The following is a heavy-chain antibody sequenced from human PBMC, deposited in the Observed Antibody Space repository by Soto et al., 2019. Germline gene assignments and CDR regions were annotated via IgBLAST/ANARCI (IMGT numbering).Heavy chain of an antibody. CDR1: GGSISSGDYY. D-gene: IGHD3-9*01. CDR2: IYYSGST. J-gene: IGHJ5*02. V-gene: IGHV4-30-4*01. Sequence: SETLSLTCTVSGGSISSGDYYWSWIRQPPGKGLEWIGYIYYSGSTYYNPSLKSRVTISVDTSKNQFSLKLSSVTAADTAVYYCARGGYYDILTGYPSPYNWFDPWGQGTLVTVSS. CDR3: ARGGYYDILTGYPSPYNWFDP.